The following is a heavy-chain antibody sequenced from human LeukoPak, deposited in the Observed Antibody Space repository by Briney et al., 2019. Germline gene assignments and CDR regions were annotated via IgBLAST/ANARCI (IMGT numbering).Heavy chain of an antibody. D-gene: IGHD6-19*01. Sequence: PGGSLRLSCGVSGVSFTNAWMNWVRQTPGKGLEWVGRIKSKIDGGTADYAAPVKGRFTISRDDSRNTLYLQMNSLKTEDTALYYCTTDVKAVVLTYFHDGGQGTLVTVSS. CDR3: TTDVKAVVLTYFHD. CDR1: GVSFTNAW. V-gene: IGHV3-15*01. CDR2: IKSKIDGGTA. J-gene: IGHJ1*01.